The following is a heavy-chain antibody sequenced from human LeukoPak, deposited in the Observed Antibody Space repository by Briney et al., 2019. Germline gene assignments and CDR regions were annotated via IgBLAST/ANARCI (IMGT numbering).Heavy chain of an antibody. J-gene: IGHJ6*02. CDR1: GFTFSSYA. CDR2: ISGSGGST. D-gene: IGHD2-15*01. CDR3: AKYCSGGSCYGYYYYGMDV. Sequence: GASLRLSCAASGFTFSSYAMSWVRQAPGKGLEWVSAISGSGGSTYYADSVKGRFTISRDNSKNTLYLQMNSQRAEDTAVYSCAKYCSGGSCYGYYYYGMDVWGQGTTVTVSS. V-gene: IGHV3-23*01.